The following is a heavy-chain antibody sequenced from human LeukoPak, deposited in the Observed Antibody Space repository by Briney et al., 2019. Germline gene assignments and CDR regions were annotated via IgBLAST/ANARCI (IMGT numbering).Heavy chain of an antibody. CDR1: GFTFSSYA. Sequence: GRSLRLSCAASGFTFSSYAMHWVRQAPGKGLEWVAVISYHGDITYYADSVKGRFTMSRDNSKTTLFLQLNSLRAEDTAVYYCARDSTYYYDWGSSGPHYFDYWGQGTLVTVSS. V-gene: IGHV3-30*01. J-gene: IGHJ4*02. CDR3: ARDSTYYYDWGSSGPHYFDY. CDR2: ISYHGDIT. D-gene: IGHD3-10*01.